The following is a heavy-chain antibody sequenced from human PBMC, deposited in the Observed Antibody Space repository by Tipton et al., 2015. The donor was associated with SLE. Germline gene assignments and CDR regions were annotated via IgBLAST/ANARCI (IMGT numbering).Heavy chain of an antibody. V-gene: IGHV4-30-2*01. CDR3: ARGMVTWRGAIVGVDV. Sequence: TLSLTCAVSGDSMRSGAHSWSWIRQPPGKGLEWIGYIYHTGTTYYNPSLESRVTMSVDAPKNQFSLRLSSVTAADTAVYYCARGMVTWRGAIVGVDVWGQGTTVNVSS. CDR2: IYHTGTT. D-gene: IGHD2-21*02. CDR1: GDSMRSGAHS. J-gene: IGHJ6*02.